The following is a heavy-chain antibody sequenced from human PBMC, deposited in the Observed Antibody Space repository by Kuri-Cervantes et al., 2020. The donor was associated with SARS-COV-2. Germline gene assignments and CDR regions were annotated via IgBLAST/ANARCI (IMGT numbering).Heavy chain of an antibody. V-gene: IGHV4-34*01. CDR1: GGSISSYY. CDR2: IYHSGST. D-gene: IGHD6-13*01. CDR3: ARVFGYSSSWYHRGMDV. Sequence: SETLSLTYTVSGGSISSYYWSWIRQPPGKGLEWSGEIYHSGSTNYNPSLKSRVTISVDTSKNQFSLKLSSVTAADTAVYYCARVFGYSSSWYHRGMDVWGQGTTVTVSS. J-gene: IGHJ6*02.